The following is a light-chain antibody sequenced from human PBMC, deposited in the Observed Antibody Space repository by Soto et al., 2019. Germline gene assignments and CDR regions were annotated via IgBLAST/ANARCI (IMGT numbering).Light chain of an antibody. CDR3: SAYTGSSPLYV. Sequence: QSALTQPASVSGSPGQSITISCTATDSDGGGYKSVSWYQQHPGKAPKLMIYDVSHRPSGVSNRFSASKSGHTASLTISGLQAEDEADYYCSAYTGSSPLYVYGTGTKVTV. CDR2: DVS. V-gene: IGLV2-14*03. CDR1: DSDGGGYKS. J-gene: IGLJ1*01.